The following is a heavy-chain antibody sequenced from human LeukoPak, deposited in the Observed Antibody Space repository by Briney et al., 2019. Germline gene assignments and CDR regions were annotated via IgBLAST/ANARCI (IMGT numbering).Heavy chain of an antibody. CDR2: IYYSGST. CDR1: GGSINRGNFY. CDR3: ARPPPKNGFDI. V-gene: IGHV4-39*01. J-gene: IGHJ3*02. Sequence: SETLSLTCTVSGGSINRGNFYWGWIRQPPGKGLEWIGNIYYSGSTYYNSSLKSRVTISVDTSKNQFSLKLNSVTAADTAVYYCARPPPKNGFDIWGQGTMVTVSS.